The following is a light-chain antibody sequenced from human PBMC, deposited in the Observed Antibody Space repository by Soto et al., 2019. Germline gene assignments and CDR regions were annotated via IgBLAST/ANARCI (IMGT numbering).Light chain of an antibody. CDR2: GAS. V-gene: IGKV3-15*01. CDR3: QQYNNWPIT. J-gene: IGKJ5*01. CDR1: QTILSN. Sequence: EIVMTQSPATLSVSPGERATLSCPASQTILSNLAWYQQKPGQAPRLLIYGASTRATGFPARFSGSGSGTGFTLTISSLKSEDFAVYYCQQYNNWPITFGQGTRLEIK.